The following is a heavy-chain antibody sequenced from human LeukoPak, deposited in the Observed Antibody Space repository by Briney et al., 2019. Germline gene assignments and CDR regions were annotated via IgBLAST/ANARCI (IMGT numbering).Heavy chain of an antibody. D-gene: IGHD3-3*01. CDR3: ARRRVIMALTGGGNWFDP. V-gene: IGHV4-39*07. Sequence: TSETLSLTCTVSGGSISSSSYYWGWIRQPPGKGLEWIGSIYYSGSTYYNPSLKSRVTISVDTSKNQFSLKLSSVTAADTAVYYCARRRVIMALTGGGNWFDPWGQGTLVTVSS. J-gene: IGHJ5*02. CDR1: GGSISSSSYY. CDR2: IYYSGST.